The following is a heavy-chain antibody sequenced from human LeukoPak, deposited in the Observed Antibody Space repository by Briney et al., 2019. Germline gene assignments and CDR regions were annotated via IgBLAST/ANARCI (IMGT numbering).Heavy chain of an antibody. J-gene: IGHJ3*02. CDR3: ASLFDQGAFDI. Sequence: SETLSLTCTVSGGSISSYYWSWIRQPPGKGLEWIGYIYYSGSTNYNPSLKSRVAISVDTSKNQFSLKLSSVTAADTAVYYCASLFDQGAFDIWGQGTMVTVSS. D-gene: IGHD3-9*01. CDR1: GGSISSYY. CDR2: IYYSGST. V-gene: IGHV4-59*08.